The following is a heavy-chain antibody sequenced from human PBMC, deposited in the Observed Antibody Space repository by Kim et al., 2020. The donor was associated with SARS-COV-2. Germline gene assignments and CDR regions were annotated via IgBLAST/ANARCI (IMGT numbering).Heavy chain of an antibody. J-gene: IGHJ4*02. V-gene: IGHV3-21*01. CDR1: GFTFSSYS. CDR2: ISSSSSYI. Sequence: GGSLRLSCAASGFTFSSYSMNWVRQAPGKGLEWVSSISSSSSYIYYADSVKGRFTISRDNAKNSLYLQMNSLRAEDTAVYYCARAREIGIAAAGTDYWGQGTLVTVSS. CDR3: ARAREIGIAAAGTDY. D-gene: IGHD6-13*01.